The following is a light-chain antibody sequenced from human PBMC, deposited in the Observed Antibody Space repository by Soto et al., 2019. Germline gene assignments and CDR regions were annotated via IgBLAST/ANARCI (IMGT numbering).Light chain of an antibody. CDR2: AAS. CDR1: RSFSSSY. J-gene: IGKJ1*01. Sequence: EIVLTQSPDTVSLSPGERATLSCRASRSFSSSYLAWYQQKPGQAPRLLIYAASSRATGIPDRFSGSGSGTDFTLNITRLEPEDSAVYYCLQHSGTSPKTFGQGTKVDIK. V-gene: IGKV3-20*01. CDR3: LQHSGTSPKT.